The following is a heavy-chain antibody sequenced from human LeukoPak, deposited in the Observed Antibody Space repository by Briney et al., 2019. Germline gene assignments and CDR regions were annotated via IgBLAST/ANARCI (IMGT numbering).Heavy chain of an antibody. CDR2: IKEDSSDK. CDR3: ARESGRFRFDS. V-gene: IGHV3-7*01. J-gene: IGHJ5*01. D-gene: IGHD3-3*01. CDR1: GFTVITND. Sequence: GGSLRLSCAASGFTVITNDMTWVRQAPGKGLEWVANIKEDSSDKNYVDSMKGRFTISRDNAKNSLYLQMNSLRAEDTAVYYCARESGRFRFDSWGQGTLVTVSS.